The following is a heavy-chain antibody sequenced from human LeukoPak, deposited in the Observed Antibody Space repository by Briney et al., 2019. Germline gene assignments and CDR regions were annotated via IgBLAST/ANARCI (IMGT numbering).Heavy chain of an antibody. Sequence: PGGSLRPSCAVSGFTFNTYAMHWVRQAPGKGLEWVAVISYDGNNKYYADSVKGRFTISRDTSKSTLYLQMNSLRAEDTAVYYCARSYRSGWHYFDYWGQGTLVIVSS. J-gene: IGHJ4*02. CDR1: GFTFNTYA. CDR3: ARSYRSGWHYFDY. D-gene: IGHD6-19*01. CDR2: ISYDGNNK. V-gene: IGHV3-30-3*01.